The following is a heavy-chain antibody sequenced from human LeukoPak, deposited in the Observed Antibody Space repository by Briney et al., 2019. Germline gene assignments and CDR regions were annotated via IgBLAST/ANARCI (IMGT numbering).Heavy chain of an antibody. CDR2: INYSGST. D-gene: IGHD3-22*01. CDR1: GGSISSSSYY. V-gene: IGHV4-39*01. CDR3: ARHTEEYYYDSSGYYLDY. J-gene: IGHJ4*02. Sequence: SETLSLTCTVSGGSISSSSYYWGWIRQPPGKGLEWIGSINYSGSTYYNPSLKSRVTISVDTSKNQFSLKLSSVTAADTAVYYCARHTEEYYYDSSGYYLDYWGQGTLVTVSS.